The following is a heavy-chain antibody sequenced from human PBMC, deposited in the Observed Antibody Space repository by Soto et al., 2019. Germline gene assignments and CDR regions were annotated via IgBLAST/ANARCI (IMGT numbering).Heavy chain of an antibody. CDR2: ISAYKGNT. J-gene: IGHJ6*02. V-gene: IGHV1-18*04. CDR1: GYTFTSYG. D-gene: IGHD6-13*01. Sequence: QVQLVQSGAEVNKPGASVKVSCKASGYTFTSYGISWVRQAPGQGLEWMGWISAYKGNTNYAQKLQGRVTITTDTSTSTAYMELRSLRSEDTAVYYCARTKIAEAGEEIYYYYGMDVWGQGTTLTVSS. CDR3: ARTKIAEAGEEIYYYYGMDV.